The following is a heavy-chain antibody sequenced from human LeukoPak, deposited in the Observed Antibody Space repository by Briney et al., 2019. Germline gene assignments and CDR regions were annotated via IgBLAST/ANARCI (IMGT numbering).Heavy chain of an antibody. CDR2: IYYSGST. D-gene: IGHD1-14*01. V-gene: IGHV4-39*07. CDR1: GGSISSGSYY. Sequence: ASETLSLTCTVSGGSISSGSYYWGWIRQPPGKGLEWIGNIYYSGSTYYNPSLKSRVSISVDTSKNQFSLKLTSVTAADTAVYYCARAPEYGLYYFDYWGQGILVTVSS. CDR3: ARAPEYGLYYFDY. J-gene: IGHJ4*02.